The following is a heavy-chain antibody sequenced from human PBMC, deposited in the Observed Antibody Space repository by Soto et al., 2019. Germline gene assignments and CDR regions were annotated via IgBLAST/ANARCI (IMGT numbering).Heavy chain of an antibody. Sequence: GESLKISCKGAGYSFSTYWSVWVRQMPGKGLEWMGAIYPGDSDTRYSPSFRGQVTISADKSINTAYLQWNSLKASDTAMYYCARPKGYCSSTSCYGLDVWGQGATVTVSS. CDR1: GYSFSTYW. J-gene: IGHJ6*02. CDR2: IYPGDSDT. V-gene: IGHV5-51*01. D-gene: IGHD2-2*01. CDR3: ARPKGYCSSTSCYGLDV.